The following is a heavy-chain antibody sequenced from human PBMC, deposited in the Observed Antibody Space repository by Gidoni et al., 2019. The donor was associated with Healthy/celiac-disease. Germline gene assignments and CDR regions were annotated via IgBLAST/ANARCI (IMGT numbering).Heavy chain of an antibody. Sequence: QITLTESGPTLVKPTQTLTLTCTFSGFSLSTSGVGVGWIRQPPGKALEWLALIYWNDDKRYSPSLKSRLTITKDTSKNQVVLTMTNMDPVDTATYYCAHDKKWRPNWGSGAFDIWGQGTMVTVSS. D-gene: IGHD7-27*01. V-gene: IGHV2-5*01. CDR3: AHDKKWRPNWGSGAFDI. CDR1: GFSLSTSGVG. J-gene: IGHJ3*02. CDR2: IYWNDDK.